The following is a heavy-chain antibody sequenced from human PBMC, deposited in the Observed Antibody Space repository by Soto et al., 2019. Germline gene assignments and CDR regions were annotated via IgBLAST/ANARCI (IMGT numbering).Heavy chain of an antibody. V-gene: IGHV2-5*01. CDR3: AHIFPRYGDYDFNDY. CDR2: IYWNDDK. Sequence: SGPSGEPTQTLTLTCTFSGFSLSTSGVGVGWIRQPPGKALEWLALIYWNDDKRYSPSLKSRLTITKDTSKNQVVLTMTNMGPVDIATYYCAHIFPRYGDYDFNDYWGQGTLVTGSS. J-gene: IGHJ4*02. D-gene: IGHD4-17*01. CDR1: GFSLSTSGVG.